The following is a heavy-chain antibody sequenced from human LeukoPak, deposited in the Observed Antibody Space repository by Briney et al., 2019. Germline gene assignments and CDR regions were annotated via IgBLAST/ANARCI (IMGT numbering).Heavy chain of an antibody. Sequence: GGSLRLSCAASGFTFSSYAMHWVRQAPGKGLEWVAVISYDGSNKYYADSVKGRFTISRDNSKNTLYLQMNSLRAEDTAVYYCASADRVLWFGELGGYWGQGTLVTVSS. CDR2: ISYDGSNK. CDR1: GFTFSSYA. CDR3: ASADRVLWFGELGGY. J-gene: IGHJ4*02. D-gene: IGHD3-10*01. V-gene: IGHV3-30-3*01.